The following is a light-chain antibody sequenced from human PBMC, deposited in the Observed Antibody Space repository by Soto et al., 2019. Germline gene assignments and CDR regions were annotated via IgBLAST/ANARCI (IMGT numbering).Light chain of an antibody. CDR3: HQADYPRLS. V-gene: IGKV1-33*01. CDR1: QGISNY. CDR2: DAS. J-gene: IGKJ5*01. Sequence: DIQMTQSPSSLSASVGDRVTITCRASQGISNYLNWYQQRPGKAPKLLIYDASTFERGIPSRFRGTRSGSHCTFAITSLLPEDVATYYCHQADYPRLSFGQGTRLEI.